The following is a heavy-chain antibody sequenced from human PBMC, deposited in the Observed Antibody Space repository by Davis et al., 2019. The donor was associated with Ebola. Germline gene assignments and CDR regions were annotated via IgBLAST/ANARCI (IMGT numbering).Heavy chain of an antibody. CDR1: GYTFTSYA. CDR2: INTNTGNP. CDR3: ARPYGDCTNGVCPIYYYYGMDV. J-gene: IGHJ6*04. V-gene: IGHV7-4-1*02. D-gene: IGHD2-8*01. Sequence: AASVKVSCKASGYTFTSYAMNWVRQAPGQGLEWMGWINTNTGNPTYAQGFTGRFVFSLDTSVSTAYLQISSLKAEDTAVYYCARPYGDCTNGVCPIYYYYGMDVWGKGTTVTVSS.